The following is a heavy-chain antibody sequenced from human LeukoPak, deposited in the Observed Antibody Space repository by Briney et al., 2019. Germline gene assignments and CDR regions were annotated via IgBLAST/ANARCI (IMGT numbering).Heavy chain of an antibody. CDR1: GGSISSSSYY. J-gene: IGHJ5*02. Sequence: SSETLSLTRTLSGGSISSSSYYWGWIRQPPGKGLEWIGSMYYSGSTYYNPSLKNRVTISVHTSKNQFSLMLSSVTAADTAVYYCARIYSRRWYLSLWFDPWGKGTLVPVSS. V-gene: IGHV4-39*01. CDR2: MYYSGST. CDR3: ARIYSRRWYLSLWFDP. D-gene: IGHD6-13*01.